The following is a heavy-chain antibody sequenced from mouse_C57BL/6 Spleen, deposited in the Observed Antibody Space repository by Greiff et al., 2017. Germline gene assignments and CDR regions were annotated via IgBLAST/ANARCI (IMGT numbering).Heavy chain of an antibody. V-gene: IGHV1-69*01. Sequence: QVQLQQPGAELVMPGASVKLSCKASGYTFTSYWMHWVKQRPGQGLEWIGEIDPSDSYTNYNQKFKGKSTLTVDKSSSTAYMPLSSLTSEDSAVYYCARSGYPAYAMDYWGQGTSVTVSS. CDR1: GYTFTSYW. J-gene: IGHJ4*01. CDR2: IDPSDSYT. CDR3: ARSGYPAYAMDY. D-gene: IGHD3-1*01.